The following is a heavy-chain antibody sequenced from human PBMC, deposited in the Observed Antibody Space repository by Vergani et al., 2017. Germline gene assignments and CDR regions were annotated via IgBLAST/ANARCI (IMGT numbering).Heavy chain of an antibody. Sequence: QVQLVESGGGVVQPGRSLRLSCAASGFTFSSYGMHWVRQAPGKGLEWVAVISYDGSNKYYADSVKGRFTISRDNSKNTLYLQMNSLRAEDTAVYYCAKRIKGAPYYGSRGIDYWGQGTLVTVSS. CDR1: GFTFSSYG. CDR2: ISYDGSNK. D-gene: IGHD3-10*01. V-gene: IGHV3-30*18. CDR3: AKRIKGAPYYGSRGIDY. J-gene: IGHJ4*02.